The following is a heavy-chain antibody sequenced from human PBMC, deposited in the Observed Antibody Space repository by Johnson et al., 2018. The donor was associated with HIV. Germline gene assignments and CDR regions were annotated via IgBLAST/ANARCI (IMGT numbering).Heavy chain of an antibody. Sequence: VQLVESGGGLVQPGRSLRLSCAASGFTFDDYAMHWVRQAPGKGLEWVSGISWNSGSIGYADSVKGRFTISRDNAKNSLYLQMNSLRADDTALYYCAKDTSSAGVNAFDMWGQGTLVTVSS. CDR3: AKDTSSAGVNAFDM. CDR2: ISWNSGSI. J-gene: IGHJ3*02. V-gene: IGHV3-9*01. D-gene: IGHD6-13*01. CDR1: GFTFDDYA.